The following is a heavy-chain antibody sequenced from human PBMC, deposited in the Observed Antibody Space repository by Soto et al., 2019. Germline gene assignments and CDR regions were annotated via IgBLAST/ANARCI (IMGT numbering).Heavy chain of an antibody. CDR3: ERFFFAPRSSSWLIYYYYGMDV. CDR2: ISAYNGNT. V-gene: IGHV1-18*04. D-gene: IGHD6-13*01. Sequence: ASVKVSCKASGYTFTSYGISWVRQAPGQGLEWMGWISAYNGNTNYAQKLQGRVTMTTDTSTSTAYMELRSLRSDDTAVYYCERFFFAPRSSSWLIYYYYGMDVWGKGTTVTVPS. J-gene: IGHJ6*04. CDR1: GYTFTSYG.